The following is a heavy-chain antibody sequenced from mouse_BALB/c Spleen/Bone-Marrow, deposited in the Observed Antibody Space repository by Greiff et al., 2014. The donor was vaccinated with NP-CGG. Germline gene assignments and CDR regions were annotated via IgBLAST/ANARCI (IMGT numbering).Heavy chain of an antibody. D-gene: IGHD2-4*01. V-gene: IGHV1-69*01. CDR3: ARGGHDFSLDY. J-gene: IGHJ4*01. CDR2: IDTSDSYT. CDR1: GYTFTDNW. Sequence: QVQLQQPGAELGMPGASVKMSCKASGYTFTDNWIYWVKQRPGQGLEWIGAIDTSDSYTNYNQKFMGKASLTVDASSSTAYMQVSSLTSDDSAVYYRARGGHDFSLDYWGQGTSVTVSS.